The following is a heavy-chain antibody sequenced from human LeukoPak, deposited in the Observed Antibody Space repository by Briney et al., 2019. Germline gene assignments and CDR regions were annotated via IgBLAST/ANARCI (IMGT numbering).Heavy chain of an antibody. J-gene: IGHJ5*02. V-gene: IGHV4-59*08. CDR1: GGSISSYY. Sequence: TSETLSLTCTVSGGSISSYYWSWIRQPPGKGLEWIGYIYYSGSTNYNPSLKSRVTISVDTSKNQFSLKLSSVTAADTAVYYCARHLSYDFWSGYPGNWFDPWGQGTLVTVSS. CDR2: IYYSGST. D-gene: IGHD3-3*01. CDR3: ARHLSYDFWSGYPGNWFDP.